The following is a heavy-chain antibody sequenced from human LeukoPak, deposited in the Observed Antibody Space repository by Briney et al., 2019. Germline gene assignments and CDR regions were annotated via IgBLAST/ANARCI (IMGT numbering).Heavy chain of an antibody. CDR1: GGSFSGYY. D-gene: IGHD3-22*01. Sequence: SETLSLTCAVYGGSFSGYYWSWIPQPPGKGLEWIGGINHSGSTNYNPSLKSRVTISVDTSKNQFSLKLSSVTAADTAVYYCARSPWLLLSPFDYWGQGTLVTVSS. V-gene: IGHV4-34*01. J-gene: IGHJ4*02. CDR3: ARSPWLLLSPFDY. CDR2: INHSGST.